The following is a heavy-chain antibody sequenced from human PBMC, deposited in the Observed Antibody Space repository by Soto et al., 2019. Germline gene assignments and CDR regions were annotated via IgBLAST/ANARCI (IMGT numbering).Heavy chain of an antibody. Sequence: PGEPLKISCKGSGYSFTSYWIGWVRQMPGKCLEWMGIIYPGDSDTRYSPSFQGQVTISADKSISTAYLQWSSLKASDTAMYYCASPYCSGGSCYPDAFDIWGQGTMVTVSS. D-gene: IGHD2-15*01. CDR1: GYSFTSYW. CDR2: IYPGDSDT. J-gene: IGHJ3*02. V-gene: IGHV5-51*01. CDR3: ASPYCSGGSCYPDAFDI.